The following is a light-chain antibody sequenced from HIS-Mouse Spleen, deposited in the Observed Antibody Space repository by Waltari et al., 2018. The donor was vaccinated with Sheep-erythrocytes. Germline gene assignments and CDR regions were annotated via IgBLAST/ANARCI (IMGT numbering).Light chain of an antibody. Sequence: QSALTQPPSASGSPGQSVTISCTGTSSDVGGYNSVSWYQQHPGKAPKLMIYEVSKRPSGVPDRFSGSKSGNTASLTVSGLQAEDEADYYRSSYAGSNNWVFGGGTKLTVL. CDR3: SSYAGSNNWV. V-gene: IGLV2-8*01. CDR2: EVS. J-gene: IGLJ3*02. CDR1: SSDVGGYNS.